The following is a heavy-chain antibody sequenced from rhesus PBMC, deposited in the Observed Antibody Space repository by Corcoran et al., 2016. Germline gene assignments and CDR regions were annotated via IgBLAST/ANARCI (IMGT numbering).Heavy chain of an antibody. CDR1: GGSISSNY. Sequence: QLQLQESGPGLVKPSETLSLTCAVSGGSISSNYWSWIRQPPGKGLEWIGRISGSGGSTDSNPPLKSRVTISTVASKNQFSLKLSSVTAADTAVYYCARSVNSGSYYPEYFEFWGQGALVTVSS. CDR3: ARSVNSGSYYPEYFEF. J-gene: IGHJ1*01. D-gene: IGHD3-16*01. V-gene: IGHV4-173*01. CDR2: ISGSGGST.